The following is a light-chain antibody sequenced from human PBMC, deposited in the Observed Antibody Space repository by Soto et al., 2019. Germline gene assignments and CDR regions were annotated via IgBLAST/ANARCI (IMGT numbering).Light chain of an antibody. V-gene: IGKV3-11*01. CDR2: ESS. CDR3: QQRGVWPLT. J-gene: IGKJ4*01. CDR1: QSVGTS. Sequence: EIVLTQSPATLSLSPGERATLSCRASQSVGTSLAWYQQTSGQAPRLLFYESSNRATYIPARFSASGSGTDFTLTISGLEPEDFAVYYCQQRGVWPLTFGGGTKVEIK.